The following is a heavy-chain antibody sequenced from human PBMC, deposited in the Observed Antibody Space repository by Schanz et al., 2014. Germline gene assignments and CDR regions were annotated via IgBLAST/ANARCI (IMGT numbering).Heavy chain of an antibody. J-gene: IGHJ4*02. CDR2: IRPDGSDQ. V-gene: IGHV3-7*01. Sequence: EVQLVESGGGLVKPGGSLRLSCAASGFSFSDHHMDWVRQAPGKGLEWVAIIRPDGSDQHYVDSVKGRFTISRDNAKNALYLQMNSLRAEDTAVYYCVRDTDYHFDYWGQGTLVAVSS. CDR1: GFSFSDHH. D-gene: IGHD4-17*01. CDR3: VRDTDYHFDY.